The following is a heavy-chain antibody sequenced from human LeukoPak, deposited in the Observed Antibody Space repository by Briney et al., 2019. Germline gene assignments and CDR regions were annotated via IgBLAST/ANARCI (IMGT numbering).Heavy chain of an antibody. V-gene: IGHV4-59*01. CDR2: IYYSGST. CDR1: GGSISSYY. Sequence: SETLSLTCTVSGGSISSYYWSWLRQPPGKGLEWLGYIYYSGSTNYNPSRKSRVNISVDTSKNQISMKPSSVTAADTAVYYCARTRYYYNSRSYGAPYYFDYWGQGTLVTVSS. CDR3: ARTRYYYNSRSYGAPYYFDY. J-gene: IGHJ4*02. D-gene: IGHD3-10*01.